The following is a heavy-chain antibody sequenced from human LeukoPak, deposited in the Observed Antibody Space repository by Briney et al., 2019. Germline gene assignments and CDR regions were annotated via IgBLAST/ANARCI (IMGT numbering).Heavy chain of an antibody. CDR2: ISGSGSSI. D-gene: IGHD5-24*01. V-gene: IGHV3-48*03. Sequence: GGSLRLSCAASGFTFSTYEMNWVRQAPGKGLEWVSYISGSGSSIYYADSVKGRFTISRDNAKNSLFLQMNSLRADDTAVYYCAKDPEMATITGHYFDYWGQGTLVTVSS. J-gene: IGHJ4*02. CDR3: AKDPEMATITGHYFDY. CDR1: GFTFSTYE.